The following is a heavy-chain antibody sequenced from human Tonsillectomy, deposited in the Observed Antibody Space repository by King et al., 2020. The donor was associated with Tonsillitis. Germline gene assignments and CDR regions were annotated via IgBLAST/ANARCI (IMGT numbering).Heavy chain of an antibody. CDR2: ISYDGSNK. CDR1: GFTFSSYG. Sequence: VQLVESGGGVVQPGRSLRLSCSASGFTFSSYGMHWVRQAPGKGLEWVAVISYDGSNKYYADSVKGRFTISRDTSKNTLYLQMNSLRAEDTAVYYCARAPYDILTGSAYYFDYWGQGTLVTVSS. V-gene: IGHV3-33*05. D-gene: IGHD3-9*01. J-gene: IGHJ4*02. CDR3: ARAPYDILTGSAYYFDY.